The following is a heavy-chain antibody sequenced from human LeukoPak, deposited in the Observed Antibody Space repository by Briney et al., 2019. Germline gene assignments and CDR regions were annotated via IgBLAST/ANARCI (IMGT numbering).Heavy chain of an antibody. J-gene: IGHJ4*02. CDR1: GYSFTSYW. D-gene: IGHD4-11*01. Sequence: GESLKISCKGSGYSFTSYWIAWGRQMPGKGLGWMGVIYPGDSDTRYSPSFQGQVTISADKSIRTAYLQWSSLKASDTAMYYCARHGEHYNKGDYFDYWGQGTLVTVSS. CDR3: ARHGEHYNKGDYFDY. V-gene: IGHV5-51*01. CDR2: IYPGDSDT.